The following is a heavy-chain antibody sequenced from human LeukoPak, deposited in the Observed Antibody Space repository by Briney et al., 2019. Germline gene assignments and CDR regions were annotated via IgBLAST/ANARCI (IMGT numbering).Heavy chain of an antibody. V-gene: IGHV3-23*01. D-gene: IGHD5-12*01. CDR3: AREIAYSGYEYVFDI. CDR1: GFTFSSYA. Sequence: GGSLRLSCAASGFTFSSYALSWVRQAPGKGLEWVSAISGSGGSTYYADSVKGRFTISRDNAKNSLYLEMNSLRAEDTAVYYCAREIAYSGYEYVFDIWGQGTMVTVSS. CDR2: ISGSGGST. J-gene: IGHJ3*02.